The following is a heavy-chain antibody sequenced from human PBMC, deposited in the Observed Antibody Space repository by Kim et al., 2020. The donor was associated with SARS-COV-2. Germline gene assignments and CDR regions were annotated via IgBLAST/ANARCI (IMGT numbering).Heavy chain of an antibody. CDR2: ISSSGSTI. D-gene: IGHD6-19*01. J-gene: IGHJ3*02. Sequence: GGSLRLSCAASGFTFSSYEMNWVRQAPGKGLEWVSYISSSGSTIYYADSVKGRFTISRDNAKNSLYLQMNSLRGEDTHVYYCARDLNLGVPHSSGWTRGAFDIWGQGTMVTVSS. CDR1: GFTFSSYE. CDR3: ARDLNLGVPHSSGWTRGAFDI. V-gene: IGHV3-48*03.